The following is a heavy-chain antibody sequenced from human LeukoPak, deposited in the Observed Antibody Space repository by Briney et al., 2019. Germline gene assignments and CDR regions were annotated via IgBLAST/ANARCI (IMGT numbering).Heavy chain of an antibody. J-gene: IGHJ6*02. Sequence: GGSLRLSCAASGFTFDDYGMSWVRQATGKGLEWVSVIYSGGSTYYADSVKGRFTISRDNSKNTLYLQMNSLRAEDTAVYYCARDSRGYYDLYYGMDVWGQGTTVTVSS. D-gene: IGHD3-22*01. CDR2: IYSGGST. V-gene: IGHV3-66*01. CDR3: ARDSRGYYDLYYGMDV. CDR1: GFTFDDYG.